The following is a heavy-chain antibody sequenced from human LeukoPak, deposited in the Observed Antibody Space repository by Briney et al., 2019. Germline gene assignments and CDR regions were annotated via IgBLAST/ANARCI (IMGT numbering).Heavy chain of an antibody. CDR2: ISAYNGNT. Sequence: EASVNVSCKASGYTFTSYGISWVRQAPGQGVEWMGWISAYNGNTNYAQKLQGRVTMTTDTSTSTAYMELRSLRSDDTAVYYCARAKLLWFGELLGYWGQGTLVTVSS. V-gene: IGHV1-18*01. J-gene: IGHJ4*02. CDR3: ARAKLLWFGELLGY. CDR1: GYTFTSYG. D-gene: IGHD3-10*01.